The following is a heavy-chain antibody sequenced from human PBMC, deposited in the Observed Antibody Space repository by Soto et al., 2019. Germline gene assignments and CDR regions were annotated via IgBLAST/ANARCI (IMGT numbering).Heavy chain of an antibody. D-gene: IGHD2-21*02. Sequence: SETLSLTCTVSGGSISSSNYYWGWIRQPPGKGLDRIGNIYYSGTPYYNPSLKSRVTISIDTSKNQFSLRLNSVTAADTGVYYCARFVVTANRHPEFDYWGQGTLVTVSS. V-gene: IGHV4-39*01. CDR3: ARFVVTANRHPEFDY. CDR2: IYYSGTP. J-gene: IGHJ4*02. CDR1: GGSISSSNYY.